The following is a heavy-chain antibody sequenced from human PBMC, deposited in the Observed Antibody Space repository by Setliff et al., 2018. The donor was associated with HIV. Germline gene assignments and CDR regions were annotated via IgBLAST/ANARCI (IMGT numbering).Heavy chain of an antibody. Sequence: SETLSLTCPVSSYSISSGYYWGWIRQPPGRGLEWIGAIHHSGNTYYNPSLKSRVTISVDTSKNQFSLELRSVTAADTALYYCAPRHHKYGFLWGQGTLVTVSS. CDR2: IHHSGNT. J-gene: IGHJ4*02. V-gene: IGHV4-38-2*01. D-gene: IGHD3-10*01. CDR3: APRHHKYGFL. CDR1: SYSISSGYY.